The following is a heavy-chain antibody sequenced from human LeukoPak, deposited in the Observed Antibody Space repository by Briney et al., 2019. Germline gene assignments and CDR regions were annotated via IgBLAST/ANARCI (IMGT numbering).Heavy chain of an antibody. V-gene: IGHV3-11*01. J-gene: IGHJ4*02. Sequence: PGGSLRFSCAASGFTFSDYYMSWIRQAPGKGLEWVSYISSSGSTIYYADSVKGRFTISRDNAKNSLYLQMNSLRAEDTAVYYCARGLSADILTGSTFVDWGQGTLVTVSS. CDR2: ISSSGSTI. CDR3: ARGLSADILTGSTFVD. CDR1: GFTFSDYY. D-gene: IGHD3-9*01.